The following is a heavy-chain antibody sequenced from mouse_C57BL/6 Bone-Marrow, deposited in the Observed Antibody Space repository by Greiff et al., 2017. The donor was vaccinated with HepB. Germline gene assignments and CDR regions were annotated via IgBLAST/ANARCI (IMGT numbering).Heavy chain of an antibody. D-gene: IGHD2-3*01. V-gene: IGHV2-2*01. CDR3: ARNLNGYYWFAY. CDR1: GFSLTSYG. CDR2: IWSGGST. Sequence: QVQLQQSGPGLVQPSQSLSITCTVSGFSLTSYGVHWVRQSPGKGLEWLGVIWSGGSTDYNAAFISRLSISKDNSKSQVFFKMNSLQADDTAIYYCARNLNGYYWFAYWGQGTLVTVSA. J-gene: IGHJ3*01.